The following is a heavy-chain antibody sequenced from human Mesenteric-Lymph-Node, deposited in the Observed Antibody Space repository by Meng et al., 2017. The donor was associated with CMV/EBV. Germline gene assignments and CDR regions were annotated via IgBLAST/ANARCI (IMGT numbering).Heavy chain of an antibody. J-gene: IGHJ6*02. CDR3: ARVKWFGELSTYYYYGMDA. CDR1: GFTFSSYW. Sequence: GSLRLSCAASGFTFSSYWMSWVRQAPGKGLEWVANIKQDGSEKYYVDSVKGRFTISRDNAKNSLYLQMNSLRAEDTAVYYCARVKWFGELSTYYYYGMDAWGQGTTVTVSS. V-gene: IGHV3-7*01. D-gene: IGHD3-10*01. CDR2: IKQDGSEK.